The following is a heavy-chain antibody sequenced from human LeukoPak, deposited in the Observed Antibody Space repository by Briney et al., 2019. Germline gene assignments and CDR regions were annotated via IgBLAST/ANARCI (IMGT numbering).Heavy chain of an antibody. V-gene: IGHV5-51*01. CDR1: GYSLTSYW. J-gene: IGHJ4*02. CDR2: IYPGDSDT. D-gene: IGHD3-9*01. Sequence: GEALKISCKGSGYSLTSYWIGWVRQMPGKGREWMGIIYPGDSDTRYSPSFQGQVTISADKSISTAYLQWSSLKASDTAMYYCARHDILTGPKANGFDYWGQGTLVTVS. CDR3: ARHDILTGPKANGFDY.